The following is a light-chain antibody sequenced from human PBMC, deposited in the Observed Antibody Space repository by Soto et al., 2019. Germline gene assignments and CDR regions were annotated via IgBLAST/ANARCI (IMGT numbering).Light chain of an antibody. CDR1: RSNIGRNF. CDR3: AAWDDSLNGVI. CDR2: RNN. J-gene: IGLJ2*01. V-gene: IGLV1-47*01. Sequence: QSVLTQSPSASGTPGQRVTISCSGSRSNIGRNFAYWYQHVPGTAPRLLIQRNNERPSGVPDRFSGSKSGTSVSLAISGLRSDDEATYYCAAWDDSLNGVIFGGGTKLTVL.